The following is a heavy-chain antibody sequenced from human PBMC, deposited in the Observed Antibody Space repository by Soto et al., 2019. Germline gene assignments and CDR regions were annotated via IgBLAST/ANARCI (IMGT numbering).Heavy chain of an antibody. CDR1: GFTFSTYS. D-gene: IGHD5-18*01. CDR3: ARGSVDAAADTRFGMDV. J-gene: IGHJ6*02. V-gene: IGHV3-48*02. Sequence: GGSLRLSCAASGFTFSTYSMHWVRQAPGKGLEWVSYITSSSRTIYYADSVKGRFTLSRDNAKNSLYLQLNSLRDEDTAVYYCARGSVDAAADTRFGMDVWGQGTTVTVSS. CDR2: ITSSSRTI.